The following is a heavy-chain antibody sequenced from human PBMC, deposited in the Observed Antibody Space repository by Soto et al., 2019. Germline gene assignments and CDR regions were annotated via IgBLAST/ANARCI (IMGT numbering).Heavy chain of an antibody. CDR3: ARFDYYDISGYYYAHIYFFDY. J-gene: IGHJ4*02. D-gene: IGHD3-22*01. V-gene: IGHV4-59*01. Sequence: PSETLSLSCTVSGGSIGSYYWSWIRQPPGKGLEWIGYIYYSGSTNYNPSLKSRVTISVDTSKNQFSLKLSSVTAADTAVYYCARFDYYDISGYYYAHIYFFDYSGQGTLVIVSS. CDR1: GGSIGSYY. CDR2: IYYSGST.